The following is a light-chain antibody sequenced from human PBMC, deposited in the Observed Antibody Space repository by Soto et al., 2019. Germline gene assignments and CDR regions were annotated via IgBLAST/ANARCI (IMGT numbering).Light chain of an antibody. CDR2: DAF. Sequence: EIVLTQSPATLSLSPGERATLSCRASQSVVSYFAWYQQKPGQAPRLLIYDAFRRATGIPARFSGSGSGTDFTLTISSLAPEDFAVYFCQQRRSLHLTFGGGTMVESK. CDR3: QQRRSLHLT. J-gene: IGKJ4*02. CDR1: QSVVSY. V-gene: IGKV3-11*01.